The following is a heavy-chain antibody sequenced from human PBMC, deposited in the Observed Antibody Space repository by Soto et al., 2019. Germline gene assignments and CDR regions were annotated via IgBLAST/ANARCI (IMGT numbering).Heavy chain of an antibody. Sequence: EVQLLESGGGLVQPGGSLRLSCAASGFTFSSYAMTWVRQAPGKGLEWVSCISRNSGDIGYADSVKGRFIMSRDNAKNSLYLQMNSLRAEDTALYYCAKNIGITGTNDAFDIWGLGTMVTVSS. J-gene: IGHJ3*02. D-gene: IGHD1-7*01. V-gene: IGHV3-9*01. CDR3: AKNIGITGTNDAFDI. CDR1: GFTFSSYA. CDR2: ISRNSGDI.